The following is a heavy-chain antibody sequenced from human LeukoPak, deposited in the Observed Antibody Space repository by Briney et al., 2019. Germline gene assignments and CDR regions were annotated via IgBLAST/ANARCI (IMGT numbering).Heavy chain of an antibody. D-gene: IGHD3-9*01. Sequence: RPGGSLRVSCAASGFTFSNYEMNWVRQAPGKGLEWVSYIGSRVTTIYYADSVKGRFAISRDNAKNLLYLQMNSLRAEDTAVYYCAGAGFGWKSEYWGQGTLVTVSS. V-gene: IGHV3-48*03. J-gene: IGHJ4*02. CDR3: AGAGFGWKSEY. CDR2: IGSRVTTI. CDR1: GFTFSNYE.